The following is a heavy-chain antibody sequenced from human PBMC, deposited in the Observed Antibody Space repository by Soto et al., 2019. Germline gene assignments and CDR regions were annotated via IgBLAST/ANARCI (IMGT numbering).Heavy chain of an antibody. Sequence: GGSLRLSCAASGFTFSSYWMSWVRQAPGKGLEWVANIKQDGSEKYYVDSVKGRFTISRDNAKNSLYLQMNSLRAEDTAVYYCARVEFKRGRTYCSSNSCVYYFDSGGQGTLVTVSS. CDR1: GFTFSSYW. CDR2: IKQDGSEK. V-gene: IGHV3-7*05. CDR3: ARVEFKRGRTYCSSNSCVYYFDS. D-gene: IGHD2-2*01. J-gene: IGHJ4*02.